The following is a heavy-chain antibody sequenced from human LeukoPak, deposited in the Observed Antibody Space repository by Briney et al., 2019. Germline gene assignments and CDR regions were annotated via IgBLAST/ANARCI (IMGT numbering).Heavy chain of an antibody. CDR2: ISSSSSYI. J-gene: IGHJ6*03. Sequence: GGSLRLSCAASGFTFSRHTMNWVRQTPGKGLEWVSSISSSSSYIYYADSVKGRFTISRDNAKNSLYLQMNSLRAEDTAVYYCARAPSKYDFWSGYHYYYMDVWGKGTTVTVSS. D-gene: IGHD3-3*01. CDR1: GFTFSRHT. V-gene: IGHV3-21*01. CDR3: ARAPSKYDFWSGYHYYYMDV.